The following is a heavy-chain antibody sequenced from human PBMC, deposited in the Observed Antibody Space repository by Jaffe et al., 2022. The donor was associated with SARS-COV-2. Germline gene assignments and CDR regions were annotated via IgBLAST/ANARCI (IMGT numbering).Heavy chain of an antibody. CDR1: GFTFDDYA. Sequence: EVQLVESGGGLVQPGRSLRLSCAASGFTFDDYAMHWVRQAPGKGLEWVSGISWNSGSIGYADSVKGRFTISRDNAKNSLYLQMNSLRAEDTALYYCAKDAGATRSFDYWGQGTLVTVSS. CDR3: AKDAGATRSFDY. D-gene: IGHD1-26*01. CDR2: ISWNSGSI. J-gene: IGHJ4*02. V-gene: IGHV3-9*01.